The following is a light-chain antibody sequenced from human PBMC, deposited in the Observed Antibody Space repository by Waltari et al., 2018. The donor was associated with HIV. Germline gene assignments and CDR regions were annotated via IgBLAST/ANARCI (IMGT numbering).Light chain of an antibody. CDR3: QQYDNLPIT. V-gene: IGKV1-33*01. J-gene: IGKJ5*01. CDR1: QDISNY. Sequence: DIQMTQSPSSLSASVGDRVTITCQASQDISNYLNWYQQKPRKAPKLLIYDASNLETGVPSSVSGSGSGTDFTFTISSLQPEDIATYYCQQYDNLPITFGQGTRLEIK. CDR2: DAS.